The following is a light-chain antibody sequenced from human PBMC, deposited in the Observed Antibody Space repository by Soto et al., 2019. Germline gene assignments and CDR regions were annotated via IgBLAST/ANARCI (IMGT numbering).Light chain of an antibody. CDR3: SSYTSSSTLYV. Sequence: QSVLTQPASVSGSLGLSITISCTGTSSEVGGYNYVSWYQQHPGKAPKLMIYEVSNRPSGVSNRFSGSKSGNTASLTISGLQAEDEADYYCSSYTSSSTLYVFGTGTNLTVL. CDR1: SSEVGGYNY. J-gene: IGLJ1*01. V-gene: IGLV2-14*01. CDR2: EVS.